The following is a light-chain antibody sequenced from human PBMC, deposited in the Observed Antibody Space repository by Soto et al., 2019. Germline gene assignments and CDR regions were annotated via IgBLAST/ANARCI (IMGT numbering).Light chain of an antibody. Sequence: DIQITQSPSTLSASVGDRVTITCRASQTISSWLAWYQQKPGKAPKLLIYKASSLESGVPSRFSGSGSGTEFTLTISSLQPDDFATYYCQQYNSFWTFGQRTMVDVK. V-gene: IGKV1-5*03. CDR1: QTISSW. CDR2: KAS. CDR3: QQYNSFWT. J-gene: IGKJ1*01.